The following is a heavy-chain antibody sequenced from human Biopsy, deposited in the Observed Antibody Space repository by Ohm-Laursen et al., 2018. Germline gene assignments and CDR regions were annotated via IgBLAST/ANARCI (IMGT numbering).Heavy chain of an antibody. D-gene: IGHD1-14*01. CDR2: INVYSNKK. V-gene: IGHV3-48*04. CDR3: ARSPGRDRMDV. CDR1: GFIFGDYA. Sequence: SLRLSCAASGFIFGDYAMHWVRQAPGRGLEWVSYINVYSNKKYYADSVKGRFIVSRDNDKNSLYLQMNSLRAEDTAVYHCARSPGRDRMDVWGQGTTVIVSS. J-gene: IGHJ6*02.